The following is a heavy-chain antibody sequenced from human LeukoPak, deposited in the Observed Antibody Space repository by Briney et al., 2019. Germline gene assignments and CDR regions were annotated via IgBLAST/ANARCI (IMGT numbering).Heavy chain of an antibody. CDR1: GGSISSYH. V-gene: IGHV4-59*01. CDR3: ARAYGGYVVNYFDY. Sequence: SETLSLTCTVSGGSISSYHWSWIRQPPGKGLEWIGYIYYSGSTNYNPSLKSRVTISVDTSKNQFSLKLSSVTAADTAVYYCARAYGGYVVNYFDYWGQGTLVTVSS. CDR2: IYYSGST. D-gene: IGHD5-12*01. J-gene: IGHJ4*02.